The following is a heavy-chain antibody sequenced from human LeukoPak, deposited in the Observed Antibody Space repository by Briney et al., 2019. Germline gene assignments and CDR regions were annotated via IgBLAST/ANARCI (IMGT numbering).Heavy chain of an antibody. CDR2: IYYSGST. J-gene: IGHJ5*02. Sequence: SETLSLTCSVSGGSVSSYWSWIRQPPGKGLEWIGYIYYSGSTNYNPSLKSRVTISVDTSKNQFSLKLSSVTAADTAVYYCARAFFTSGWYPEGSWFDPWGQGTLVTVSS. CDR3: ARAFFTSGWYPEGSWFDP. V-gene: IGHV4-59*02. CDR1: GGSVSSY. D-gene: IGHD6-19*01.